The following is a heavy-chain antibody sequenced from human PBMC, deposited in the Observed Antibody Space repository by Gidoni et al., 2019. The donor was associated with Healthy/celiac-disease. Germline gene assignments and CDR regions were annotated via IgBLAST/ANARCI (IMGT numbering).Heavy chain of an antibody. Sequence: VQLVQSGAEVKKPGASVKVSCKASGYTFTSYDINWLRQATGQGLEWMGWMNPNSGKTGDAQKFQGRVTMTRNTSISTAYMELSSLRSEDTAVYYCARADTRIAVAGSGSAYWGQGTLVTVSS. J-gene: IGHJ4*02. CDR3: ARADTRIAVAGSGSAY. V-gene: IGHV1-8*01. D-gene: IGHD6-19*01. CDR1: GYTFTSYD. CDR2: MNPNSGKT.